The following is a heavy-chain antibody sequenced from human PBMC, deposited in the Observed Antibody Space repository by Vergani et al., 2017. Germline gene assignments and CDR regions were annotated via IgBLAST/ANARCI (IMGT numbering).Heavy chain of an antibody. CDR3: AREGGSGSYYNFWSAVEGAWFDP. V-gene: IGHV1-69*06. CDR1: GGTFSSYA. D-gene: IGHD3-10*01. J-gene: IGHJ5*02. Sequence: QVQLVQSGAEVKKPGSSVKVSCKASGGTFSSYAISWVRQAPGQGLEWMGGIIPIFGTANYAQKFQGRVTITADKSTSTAYMELSSLRSEDTAVYYCAREGGSGSYYNFWSAVEGAWFDPWGQGTLVTVSS. CDR2: IIPIFGTA.